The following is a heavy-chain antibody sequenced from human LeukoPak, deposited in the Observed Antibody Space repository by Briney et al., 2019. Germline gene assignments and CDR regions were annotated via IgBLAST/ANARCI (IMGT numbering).Heavy chain of an antibody. V-gene: IGHV3-23*01. CDR1: GFTFSSYA. D-gene: IGHD3-10*01. CDR2: ISGSGGST. J-gene: IGHJ4*02. CDR3: TTDTPAAYYYGSGSYYKRFHY. Sequence: GGSLRLSCAASGFTFSSYAMSWVRQAPGKGLEWVSAISGSGGSTYYADSVKGRFTISRDNSKNTLYLQMNSLKTEDTAVYYCTTDTPAAYYYGSGSYYKRFHYWGQGTLVTVSS.